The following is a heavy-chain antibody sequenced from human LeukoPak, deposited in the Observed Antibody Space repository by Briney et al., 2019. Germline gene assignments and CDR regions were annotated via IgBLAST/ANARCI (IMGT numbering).Heavy chain of an antibody. CDR2: IRYDGSNK. D-gene: IGHD6-19*01. Sequence: GGSLRLSCAASGFSFTTYWMSWVRQAPGKGLEWVAFIRYDGSNKYFADSVKGRFTISRDNSKNTLYLQMNSLRAEDTAVYYCARAPLYSSGHYYYYYYMDVWGKGTTVTVSS. CDR1: GFSFTTYW. CDR3: ARAPLYSSGHYYYYYYMDV. V-gene: IGHV3-30*02. J-gene: IGHJ6*03.